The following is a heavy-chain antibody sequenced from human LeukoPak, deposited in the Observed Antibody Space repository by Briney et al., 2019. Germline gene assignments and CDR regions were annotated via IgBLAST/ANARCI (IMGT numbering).Heavy chain of an antibody. CDR1: GYRFTNYW. CDR2: IYPGDSDT. Sequence: GESLQISCKGSGYRFTNYWIGWVRQLPGKGLEWMGIIYPGDSDTRYSPSFQGQVTISADKSISTAYLQWSSLEASDTAMYYCARQVFSGLDYWGQGTLVTVSS. D-gene: IGHD1-26*01. V-gene: IGHV5-51*01. J-gene: IGHJ4*02. CDR3: ARQVFSGLDY.